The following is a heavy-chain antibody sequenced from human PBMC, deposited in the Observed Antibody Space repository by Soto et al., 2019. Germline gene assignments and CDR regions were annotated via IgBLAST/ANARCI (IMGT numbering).Heavy chain of an antibody. D-gene: IGHD5-18*01. Sequence: QITLKESGPTLVKPTQTLTLTCTLSGFSLSTSGVGVEWIRQPPGKALEWLALVYWDDDKRYSPSLKSRLTITKDTSKNQVVLTMTNMDPMDTVTYYCAHSRFTYGYYYYGLDVWGHGTTVTVSS. CDR1: GFSLSTSGVG. CDR2: VYWDDDK. CDR3: AHSRFTYGYYYYGLDV. V-gene: IGHV2-5*02. J-gene: IGHJ6*02.